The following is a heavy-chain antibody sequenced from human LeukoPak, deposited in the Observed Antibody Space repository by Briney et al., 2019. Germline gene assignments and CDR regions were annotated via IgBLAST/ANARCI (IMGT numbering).Heavy chain of an antibody. D-gene: IGHD3-10*01. V-gene: IGHV3-33*01. CDR2: IWYDGSNK. J-gene: IGHJ6*02. CDR1: GFTFSNYG. CDR3: ARKRGFGNYYYYGMDV. Sequence: PGGSLRLSCAASGFTFSNYGIHWVRQAPGKRLEWVAVIWYDGSNKYYADSVKGRFTISRDNSKNTLYLQMNSLRVEDTAVYYCARKRGFGNYYYYGMDVWGQGTTVTVSS.